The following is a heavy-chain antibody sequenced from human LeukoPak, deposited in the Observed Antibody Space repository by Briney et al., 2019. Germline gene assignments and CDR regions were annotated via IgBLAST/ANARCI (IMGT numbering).Heavy chain of an antibody. CDR2: ISYDGSDI. CDR3: VKELERKGYFDN. CDR1: GYTFISSG. Sequence: PGGSLRLSCAASGYTFISSGMHWVRQAPGKGMEWVAFISYDGSDIYYADSVKGRFTISRDNSKNTLFLQMNSLRSEDMAVFYCVKELERKGYFDNWGQGTLVTVSS. V-gene: IGHV3-30*02. J-gene: IGHJ4*02. D-gene: IGHD1-1*01.